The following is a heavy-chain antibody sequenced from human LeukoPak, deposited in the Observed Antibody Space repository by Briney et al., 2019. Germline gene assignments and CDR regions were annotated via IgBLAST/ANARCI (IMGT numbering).Heavy chain of an antibody. CDR3: ARGPPTLRQQLTLWYYFDY. J-gene: IGHJ4*02. D-gene: IGHD6-13*01. V-gene: IGHV4-59*01. CDR2: IYYSGST. CDR1: GGSFSGYY. Sequence: SETLSLTCAVYGGSFSGYYWSWIRQPPGKGLEWIGYIYYSGSTNYNPSLKSRVTISVDTSKNQFSLKLSSVTAADTAVYYCARGPPTLRQQLTLWYYFDYWGQGTLVTVSS.